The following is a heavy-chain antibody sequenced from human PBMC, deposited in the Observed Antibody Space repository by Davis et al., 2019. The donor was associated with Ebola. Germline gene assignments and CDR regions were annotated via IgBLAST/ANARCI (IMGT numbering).Heavy chain of an antibody. Sequence: PSETLSLTCTVSGGSISSHYWSWIRQPPGKGLEWIGYIYYSGSTNYNPSLKSRVTISVDTSKNQFSLKLSSVTAADTAVYYCARDNFGVAIFDYWGQGTLVTVSS. CDR1: GGSISSHY. J-gene: IGHJ4*02. V-gene: IGHV4-59*11. D-gene: IGHD3-3*01. CDR2: IYYSGST. CDR3: ARDNFGVAIFDY.